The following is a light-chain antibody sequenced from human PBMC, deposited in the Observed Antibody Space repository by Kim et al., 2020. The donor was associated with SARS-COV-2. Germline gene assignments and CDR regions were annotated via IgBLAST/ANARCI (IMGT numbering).Light chain of an antibody. CDR1: QSVSSK. V-gene: IGKV3-15*01. CDR3: QQYNNWPWT. CDR2: SAS. J-gene: IGKJ1*01. Sequence: ETVMTQSPATLSVSPGERATLSCRASQSVSSKLVWYQQKPGQAPRLLIYSASTRATGIPASFSGSGSGTDFTLTISSLQSEDFAVYYCQQYNNWPWTFGQGTKVDIK.